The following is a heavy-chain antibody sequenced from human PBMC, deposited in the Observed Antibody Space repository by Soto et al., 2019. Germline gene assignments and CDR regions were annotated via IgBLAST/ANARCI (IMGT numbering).Heavy chain of an antibody. CDR1: GFSLRTSGMC. Sequence: GSGPTLVNPTQTLTLTCTFSGFSLRTSGMCVSWIRQPPGKALEWPALVDWDGDKYYNTSLKTRLTISRDTSKNQVVLTMTNMDPVDTATYYCARRAAYSSSYFFDYWGQGSLVTVSS. V-gene: IGHV2-70*12. D-gene: IGHD6-6*01. J-gene: IGHJ4*02. CDR2: VDWDGDK. CDR3: ARRAAYSSSYFFDY.